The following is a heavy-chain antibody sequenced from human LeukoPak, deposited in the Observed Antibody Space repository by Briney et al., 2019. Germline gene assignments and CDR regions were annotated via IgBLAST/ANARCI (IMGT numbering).Heavy chain of an antibody. CDR3: ARRGYSSGLYYFDY. CDR1: GGSISSYY. V-gene: IGHV4-59*08. D-gene: IGHD6-19*01. J-gene: IGHJ4*02. CDR2: IYYSGST. Sequence: PSETLSLTCTVSGGSISSYYWSWIRQPPGKGLEWIGYIYYSGSTNYNPSLKSRVTISIDTSKNQFSLKLSSVTAADTAVYYCARRGYSSGLYYFDYWGQGTLVTVSS.